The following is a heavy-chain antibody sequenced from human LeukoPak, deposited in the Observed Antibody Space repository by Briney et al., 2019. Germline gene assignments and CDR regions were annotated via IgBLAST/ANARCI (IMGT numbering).Heavy chain of an antibody. V-gene: IGHV1-69*04. D-gene: IGHD5-12*01. Sequence: ASVKVSCKASGGTFSSYAISWVRQAPGQGLEWMGRIIPILGIANYAQKFQGRVTITRDTSASTAYMELSSLRSEDTAVYYCASSSVVATIRDYYYYGMDVWGQGTTVTVSS. J-gene: IGHJ6*02. CDR3: ASSSVVATIRDYYYYGMDV. CDR1: GGTFSSYA. CDR2: IIPILGIA.